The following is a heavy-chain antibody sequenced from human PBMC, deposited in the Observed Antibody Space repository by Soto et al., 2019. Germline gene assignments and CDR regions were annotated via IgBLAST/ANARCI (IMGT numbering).Heavy chain of an antibody. D-gene: IGHD2-15*01. V-gene: IGHV3-48*04. CDR3: ARGTPGDIVVVIAAVDY. J-gene: IGHJ4*02. CDR1: GFTFGSYW. CDR2: ISSSGSTI. Sequence: GGSLRLSCAASGFTFGSYWMNWVRLIPGKGLEWVSYISSSGSTIYYADSVKGRFTISRDNAKNSLYLQMNSLRAEDTAAYYCARGTPGDIVVVIAAVDYWGQGTLVTVSS.